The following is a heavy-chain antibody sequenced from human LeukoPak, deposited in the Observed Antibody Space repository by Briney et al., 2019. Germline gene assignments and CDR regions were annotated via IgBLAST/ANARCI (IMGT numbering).Heavy chain of an antibody. Sequence: PGGSLRLSCVASGFNFNGYWMSWVRQAPGKGLEWVSSISGSGSRSYYADSVKGRFTISRDNSKNTLYLQMNSLRAEDTAVYYCAKDITQSGTYGGPHNYWGQGTLVSVSS. J-gene: IGHJ4*02. CDR1: GFNFNGYW. CDR2: ISGSGSRS. V-gene: IGHV3-23*01. D-gene: IGHD1-26*01. CDR3: AKDITQSGTYGGPHNY.